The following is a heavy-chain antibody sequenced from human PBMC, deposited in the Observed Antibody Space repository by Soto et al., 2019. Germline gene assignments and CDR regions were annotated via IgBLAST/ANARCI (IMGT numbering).Heavy chain of an antibody. Sequence: PGGSLRLSCAASGFTFSSYAMIWVRQAPGKGLEWVSAISGSGGTTYYADSVKGRFTTSRDNSKNTLYLQMNSLRAADTAVYYCAKDMRIQLWLHNYYYYGMDVWGQGTTVTVSS. CDR3: AKDMRIQLWLHNYYYYGMDV. D-gene: IGHD5-18*01. CDR1: GFTFSSYA. J-gene: IGHJ6*02. CDR2: ISGSGGTT. V-gene: IGHV3-23*01.